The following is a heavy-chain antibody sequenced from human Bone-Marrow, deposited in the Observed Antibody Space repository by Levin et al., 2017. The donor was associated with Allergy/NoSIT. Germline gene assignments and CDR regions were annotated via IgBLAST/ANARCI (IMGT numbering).Heavy chain of an antibody. D-gene: IGHD2-15*01. CDR2: ISGNGGST. CDR1: GITFSNFA. V-gene: IGHV3-23*01. CDR3: AKEGHYIAPFYFYGMDV. J-gene: IGHJ6*02. Sequence: GGSLRLSCAASGITFSNFAMSWVRQAPGKGLEWVSAISGNGGSTYYADSVKGRFTISRDNSKSTLYLQLDGLRVEDTAVYYCAKEGHYIAPFYFYGMDVWGQGTTVTVSS.